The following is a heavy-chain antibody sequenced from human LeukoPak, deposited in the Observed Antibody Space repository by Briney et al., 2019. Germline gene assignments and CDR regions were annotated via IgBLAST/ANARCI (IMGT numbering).Heavy chain of an antibody. CDR1: GFTFSSYA. Sequence: PGGSLRLSCAASGFTFSSYAMSWVRQAPGKGLEWVSAISGSGGSTYYADSVKGRFTISRDNSKNTLYLQMNSLRAEDTAVYYCAKEENGYSYGSPNFDYWGQGTLVTVSS. D-gene: IGHD5-18*01. J-gene: IGHJ4*02. V-gene: IGHV3-23*01. CDR2: ISGSGGST. CDR3: AKEENGYSYGSPNFDY.